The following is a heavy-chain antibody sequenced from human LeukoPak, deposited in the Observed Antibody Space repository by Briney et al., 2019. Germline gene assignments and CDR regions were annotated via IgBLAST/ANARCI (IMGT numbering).Heavy chain of an antibody. CDR2: INSDGRST. CDR3: ARDPRAYIFRHYNWFDP. D-gene: IGHD3-9*01. V-gene: IGHV3-74*01. Sequence: GGSLRLSCAASGFTFSSYWMHWVRQAPGKGLVWVSRINSDGRSTSYADSVKGRFTISRDNAKNTLYLQMNSLRAEDTAVYYCARDPRAYIFRHYNWFDPWGQGTLVTVSS. J-gene: IGHJ5*02. CDR1: GFTFSSYW.